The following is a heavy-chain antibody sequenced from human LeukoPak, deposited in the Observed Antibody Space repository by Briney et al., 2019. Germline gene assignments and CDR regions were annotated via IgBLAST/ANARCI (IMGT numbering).Heavy chain of an antibody. CDR2: MNPNSGNA. V-gene: IGHV1-8*01. D-gene: IGHD3-22*01. J-gene: IGHJ6*02. Sequence: EASVKVSCKASGYTLTSYDINWVRQATGQGLEWMGWMNPNSGNAGYAQKFQGRVTMTRNTSIGTAYMELSSLTFDDTAVYYCARDYFDSGGSVYYIYGLDVWGLGTTVTVSS. CDR3: ARDYFDSGGSVYYIYGLDV. CDR1: GYTLTSYD.